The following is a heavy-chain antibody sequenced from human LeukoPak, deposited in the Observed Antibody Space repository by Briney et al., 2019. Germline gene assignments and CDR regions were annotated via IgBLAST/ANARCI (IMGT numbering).Heavy chain of an antibody. V-gene: IGHV4-61*02. CDR2: TYTSGST. J-gene: IGHJ2*01. CDR1: GGSISSVSSY. D-gene: IGHD1-1*01. Sequence: SETLSLTCSVSGGSISSVSSYWTWIRQPTGKGLEWIGRTYTSGSTNYNPSLKSRVTISVDTSKNQFSLKLSSVTAADTAVYYCARVQQLNPWDWYSDLWGRGTLVTVSS. CDR3: ARVQQLNPWDWYSDL.